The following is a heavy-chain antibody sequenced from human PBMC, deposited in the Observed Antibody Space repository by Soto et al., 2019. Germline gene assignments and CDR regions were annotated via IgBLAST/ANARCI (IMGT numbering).Heavy chain of an antibody. CDR3: ARQWLDSYYFDY. J-gene: IGHJ4*02. Sequence: EVQLVESGGGLVQPGGSLRLSCAASGFTFSSYAMHWVRQAPGKGLEYDSGISSNGGSTHYANSVKGRFTISRDNSKNTLYLQMGSLRAEDMAVYYCARQWLDSYYFDYWGQGTLVTVSS. CDR1: GFTFSSYA. CDR2: ISSNGGST. D-gene: IGHD6-19*01. V-gene: IGHV3-64*01.